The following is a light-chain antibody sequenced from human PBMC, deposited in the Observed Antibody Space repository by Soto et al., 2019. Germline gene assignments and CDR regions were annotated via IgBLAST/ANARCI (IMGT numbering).Light chain of an antibody. Sequence: DLQMTQSPSSLSASVGDRVTITCRARQSISKYLSWFQQKPGKAPKLLIYATSSLQSGVPSRFRGSGSGTDFTLTISRPQPEDFATYYCQQSDSTPPWTFGQGTKVEIK. CDR3: QQSDSTPPWT. J-gene: IGKJ1*01. CDR2: ATS. V-gene: IGKV1-39*01. CDR1: QSISKY.